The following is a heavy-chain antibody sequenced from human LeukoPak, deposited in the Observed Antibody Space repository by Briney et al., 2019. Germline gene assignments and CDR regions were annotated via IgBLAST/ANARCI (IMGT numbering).Heavy chain of an antibody. CDR3: ARVRSSSWFDY. Sequence: PGGSLRLSCAASGFTVSSNYMNWVRQAPGKGLVWVSRISSDGTSTNYADSVKGRFIISRNNAKNTLYLQMNSLRAEDTAVYFCARVRSSSWFDYWGQGTLVAVSS. D-gene: IGHD6-13*01. CDR2: ISSDGTST. J-gene: IGHJ4*02. V-gene: IGHV3-74*01. CDR1: GFTVSSNY.